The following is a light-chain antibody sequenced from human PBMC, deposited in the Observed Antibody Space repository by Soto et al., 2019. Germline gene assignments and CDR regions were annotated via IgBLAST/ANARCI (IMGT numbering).Light chain of an antibody. CDR3: YTYAGGSTYL. CDR2: EDI. Sequence: QSALTQPASVSGSPGQSITISCTGTSSVVGSYSLLSWYQRHPGKAPKLIIYEDIKGPSGVSNRFSGSKSGNTASLRISGLQAEDEADYYCYTYAGGSTYLFGTGTKVPVL. J-gene: IGLJ1*01. CDR1: SSVVGSYSL. V-gene: IGLV2-23*01.